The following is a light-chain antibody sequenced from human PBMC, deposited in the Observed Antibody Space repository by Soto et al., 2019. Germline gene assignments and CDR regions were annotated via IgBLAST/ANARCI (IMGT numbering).Light chain of an antibody. CDR2: GAS. CDR3: QQSYTTPH. CDR1: QSISSY. Sequence: DIQMTQSPSSLSASVGDRVTITCRASQSISSYLNWYQQKPGKAPKLLIYGASSLQSGAPSRFSGSGSATDFTLTISSLQPEDFATYYCQQSYTTPHFGQGTKLEIK. J-gene: IGKJ2*01. V-gene: IGKV1-39*01.